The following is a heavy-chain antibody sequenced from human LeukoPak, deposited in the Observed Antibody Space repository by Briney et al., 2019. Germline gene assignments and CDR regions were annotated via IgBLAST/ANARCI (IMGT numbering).Heavy chain of an antibody. D-gene: IGHD3-3*01. CDR1: GFTFSNAC. CDR2: IKSKTDGGTT. V-gene: IGHV3-15*01. Sequence: PGGSLRLSCAASGFTFSNACMSWVRQAPGQGLEWVGRIKSKTDGGTTDYAAPVKGRFTISRDDSKNTLYLQMNSLKTEDTAVYYCTLQYYDFWSGYSDYYFDYWGQGTLVTVSS. J-gene: IGHJ4*02. CDR3: TLQYYDFWSGYSDYYFDY.